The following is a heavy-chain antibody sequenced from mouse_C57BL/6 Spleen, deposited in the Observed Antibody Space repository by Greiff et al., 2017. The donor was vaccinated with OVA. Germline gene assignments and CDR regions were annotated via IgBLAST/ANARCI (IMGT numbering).Heavy chain of an antibody. V-gene: IGHV5-17*01. D-gene: IGHD5-1-1*01. CDR2: ISSGSSNI. J-gene: IGHJ2*01. CDR1: GFTFSDYG. Sequence: EVKLMESGGGLVKPGGSLKLSCAASGFTFSDYGMHWVRQAPEKGLEWVAYISSGSSNIYYADTVKGRFTISRDNAKNTLFLQKTSLRSEDTAMYYCARRYPDYWGQGTTLTVSS. CDR3: ARRYPDY.